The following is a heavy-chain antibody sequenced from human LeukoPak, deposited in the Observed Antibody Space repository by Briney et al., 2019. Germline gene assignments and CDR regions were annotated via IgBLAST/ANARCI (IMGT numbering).Heavy chain of an antibody. Sequence: GGSLRLSCAASGFTFSSYAMSWVRQAPGKGLVWVSRINSDGSSTSYADSVKGRFTISRDNAKNTLYLQMNSLRAEDTAVYYCARDTDTVTTILDYWGQGTLVTVFS. CDR1: GFTFSSYA. CDR2: INSDGSST. D-gene: IGHD4-17*01. J-gene: IGHJ4*02. V-gene: IGHV3-74*01. CDR3: ARDTDTVTTILDY.